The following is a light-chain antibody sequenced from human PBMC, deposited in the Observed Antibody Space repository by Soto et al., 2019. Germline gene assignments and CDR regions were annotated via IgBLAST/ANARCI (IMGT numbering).Light chain of an antibody. Sequence: DIVMTQSPDSLAVSLGERATINCKSSQSVLSSSNNKNFLAWYQQKPGQSPKLLIYWASTRESGVPDRFSGSGSGTDFNLTISSLQAEDVAVSYCQQYYSIPYTFGQGTKLEIK. CDR3: QQYYSIPYT. CDR1: QSVLSSSNNKNF. CDR2: WAS. J-gene: IGKJ2*01. V-gene: IGKV4-1*01.